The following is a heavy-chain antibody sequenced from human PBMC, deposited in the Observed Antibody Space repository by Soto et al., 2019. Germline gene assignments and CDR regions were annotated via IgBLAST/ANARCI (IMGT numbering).Heavy chain of an antibody. CDR1: GFTFSSYE. D-gene: IGHD2-2*01. Sequence: PGGSLRLSCAASGFTFSSYEMNWVRQAPGKGLEWVSYISSSGSTIYYADSVKGRFTISRDNAKNSLYLQMNSLRAEDTAVYYCAREGYQDIVVVPAALIHYYGMEVWGQGTTVPVS. J-gene: IGHJ6*02. CDR2: ISSSGSTI. V-gene: IGHV3-48*03. CDR3: AREGYQDIVVVPAALIHYYGMEV.